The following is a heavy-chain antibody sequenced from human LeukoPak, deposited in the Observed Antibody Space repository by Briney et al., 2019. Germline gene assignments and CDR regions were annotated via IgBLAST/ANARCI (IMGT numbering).Heavy chain of an antibody. J-gene: IGHJ4*02. CDR1: GGSISSSSYY. V-gene: IGHV4-39*02. Sequence: SETLSLTCTVSGGSISSSSYYWGWIRQPPGKGLEWIGSIYYSGSTYYNPSLKSRVTISVDTSKNQFSLKLSSVTAADTAVYYCAREGHIVPYCGQGTLVTVSS. D-gene: IGHD2-21*01. CDR2: IYYSGST. CDR3: AREGHIVPY.